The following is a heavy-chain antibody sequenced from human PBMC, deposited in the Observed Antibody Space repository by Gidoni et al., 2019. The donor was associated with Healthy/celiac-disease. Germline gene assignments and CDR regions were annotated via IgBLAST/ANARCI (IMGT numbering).Heavy chain of an antibody. D-gene: IGHD3-10*01. CDR3: ARRGAGSGSYYNSWFGLNWFDP. V-gene: IGHV4-39*01. CDR1: GCSISSRSYY. J-gene: IGHJ5*02. CDR2: IYYSGST. Sequence: QLQLQESGPGLVKPSETLSLTCPVSGCSISSRSYYWGWIRQPPGKGLEWIGSIYYSGSTYYNPSLKSRVTISVDTSKNQFSLKLSSVTAADTAVYYCARRGAGSGSYYNSWFGLNWFDPWGQGTLVTVSS.